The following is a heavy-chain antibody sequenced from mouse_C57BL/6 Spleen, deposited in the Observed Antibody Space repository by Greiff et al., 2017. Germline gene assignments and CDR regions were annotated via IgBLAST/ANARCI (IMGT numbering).Heavy chain of an antibody. V-gene: IGHV1-15*01. J-gene: IGHJ2*01. D-gene: IGHD2-4*01. CDR1: GYTFTDYE. Sequence: VQLQQSGAELVRPGASVTLSCKASGYTFTDYEMHWVKQTPVHGLEWIGAIDPETGGTAYNQKFKGKAILTADKSSSTAYMELRSLTSEDSAVYYCTRSGYYDYEGGYFDYWGQGTTLTVSS. CDR3: TRSGYYDYEGGYFDY. CDR2: IDPETGGT.